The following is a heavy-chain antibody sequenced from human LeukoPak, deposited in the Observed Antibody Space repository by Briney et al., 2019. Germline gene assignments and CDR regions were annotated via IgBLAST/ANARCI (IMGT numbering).Heavy chain of an antibody. CDR1: GFTFSSYA. Sequence: PGGSLRLSCAASGFTFSSYAMSWVRQAPGKGLEWVSAISGSGGSTYYADSVKGRFTISRDNSKNTLYLQMNSLRAEDTAVYYCAKTRGSGSQHYSDYWGQGTLVTVSS. CDR3: AKTRGSGSQHYSDY. D-gene: IGHD3-10*01. V-gene: IGHV3-23*01. J-gene: IGHJ4*02. CDR2: ISGSGGST.